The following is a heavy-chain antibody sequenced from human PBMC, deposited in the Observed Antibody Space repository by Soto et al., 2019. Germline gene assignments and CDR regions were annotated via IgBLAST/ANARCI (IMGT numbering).Heavy chain of an antibody. CDR3: AKGYCSGGSCGGGYYYRMDV. J-gene: IGHJ6*02. CDR1: GGTFSSYA. V-gene: IGHV1-69*13. Sequence: SVKVSCKASGGTFSSYAISWVRQAPGQGLEWMGGIIPIFGTANYAQKFQGRVTITADESTSTAYMELSSLRSEDTAVYYCAKGYCSGGSCGGGYYYRMDVWGQGTTVTVYS. CDR2: IIPIFGTA. D-gene: IGHD2-15*01.